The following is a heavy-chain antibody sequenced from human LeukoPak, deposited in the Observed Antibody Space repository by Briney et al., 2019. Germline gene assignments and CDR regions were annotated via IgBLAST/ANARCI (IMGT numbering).Heavy chain of an antibody. Sequence: SGTLSLTCTVSGGSISSYYWGWIRPPPGKGLEWIGEINHSGSTNYNPSLKRRVTISVDTSKKQFSLKLSSVTAADTAVYYCARVRLYSYSPFDLWGQGTLVTVSS. D-gene: IGHD2-2*02. CDR3: ARVRLYSYSPFDL. CDR2: INHSGST. CDR1: GGSISSYY. V-gene: IGHV4-34*01. J-gene: IGHJ5*02.